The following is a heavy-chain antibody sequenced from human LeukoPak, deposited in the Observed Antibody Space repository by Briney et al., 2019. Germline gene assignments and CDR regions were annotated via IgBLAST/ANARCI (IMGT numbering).Heavy chain of an antibody. D-gene: IGHD3-22*01. CDR2: IDWDDDK. V-gene: IGHV2-70*11. J-gene: IGHJ4*02. CDR3: ARINYDRSKGFDY. Sequence: SGPTLVNPTQTLTLTCTFSGFSLSTSGMCVSWIRQPPGKALEWLTRIDWDDDKYYSTSLRTRLTISKDTSKNQVILTMTNMDPVDTATYYCARINYDRSKGFDYRGQGTLVTVSS. CDR1: GFSLSTSGMC.